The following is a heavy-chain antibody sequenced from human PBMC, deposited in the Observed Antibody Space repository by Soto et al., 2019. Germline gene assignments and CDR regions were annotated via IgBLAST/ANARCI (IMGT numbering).Heavy chain of an antibody. D-gene: IGHD3-10*01. Sequence: SETLSLTCTVSGGSISSSSYYWGWIRQPPGKGLEWIGSIYYSGSTYYNPSLKSRVTISVDTSKNQFSLKLSSVTAADTAVYYCARQGYGSGSNLYGMDVWGQGTTVTVYS. CDR1: GGSISSSSYY. CDR2: IYYSGST. J-gene: IGHJ6*02. CDR3: ARQGYGSGSNLYGMDV. V-gene: IGHV4-39*01.